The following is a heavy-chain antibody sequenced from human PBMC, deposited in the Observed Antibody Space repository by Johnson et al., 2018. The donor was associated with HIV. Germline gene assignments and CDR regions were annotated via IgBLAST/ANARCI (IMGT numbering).Heavy chain of an antibody. J-gene: IGHJ3*01. V-gene: IGHV3-20*04. CDR2: INWNGAIT. CDR1: GFTISSNY. CDR3: ARDKSGSYRGAFDV. Sequence: VQLVESGGGLVQPGGSLRLSCAASGFTISSNYMSWVRQVPGKGLEWVSGINWNGAITGYAGSVKGRFIISRDNAKNSLYLQMNTLRAEDTALYYCARDKSGSYRGAFDVWGQGTMVTVSS. D-gene: IGHD1-26*01.